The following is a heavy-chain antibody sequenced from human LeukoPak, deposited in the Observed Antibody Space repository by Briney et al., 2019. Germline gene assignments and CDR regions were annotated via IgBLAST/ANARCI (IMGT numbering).Heavy chain of an antibody. Sequence: GGSLRLSCAASGFTFSSYAMSWVRQAPGRGQEWVSAISGSGGSTYYADSVKGRFTISRDNSKNTLYLQMNSLRAEDTAVYYCAKDGELMSPGGYWGQGTLVTVSS. J-gene: IGHJ4*02. V-gene: IGHV3-23*01. CDR2: ISGSGGST. D-gene: IGHD1-26*01. CDR1: GFTFSSYA. CDR3: AKDGELMSPGGY.